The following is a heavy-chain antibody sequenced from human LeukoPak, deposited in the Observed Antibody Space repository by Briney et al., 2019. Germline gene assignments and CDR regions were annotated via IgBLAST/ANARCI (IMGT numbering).Heavy chain of an antibody. CDR2: IYNSGST. Sequence: SETLSLTCSVSGGSISNYYWSWIRQSPGKGPEWIGYIYNSGSTNYNPSLKSRVTISVDTSKNQFSLKLSSVTAADTAVYYCARGTVLRYFDWLLHRNPYYFDYWGQGTLVTVSS. D-gene: IGHD3-9*01. CDR3: ARGTVLRYFDWLLHRNPYYFDY. V-gene: IGHV4-59*01. J-gene: IGHJ4*02. CDR1: GGSISNYY.